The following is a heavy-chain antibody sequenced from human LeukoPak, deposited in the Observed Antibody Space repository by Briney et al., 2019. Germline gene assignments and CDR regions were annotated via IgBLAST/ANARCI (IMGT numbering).Heavy chain of an antibody. CDR1: GGSIRSYY. CDR2: IYYSGST. CDR3: ARGSNWFDP. Sequence: PSETLALTCTVSGGSIRSYYWSWSRQPPGKGLEWIGYIYYSGSTNHNPSLKSRVTISVDTSKNQFSLKLSSVTAADTAVYFCARGSNWFDPWGQGTLVTVSS. V-gene: IGHV4-59*01. J-gene: IGHJ5*02.